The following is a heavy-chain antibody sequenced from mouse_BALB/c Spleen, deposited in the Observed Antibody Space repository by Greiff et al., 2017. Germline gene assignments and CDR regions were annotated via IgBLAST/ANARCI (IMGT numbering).Heavy chain of an antibody. D-gene: IGHD2-1*01. V-gene: IGHV14-3*02. CDR1: GFNIKDTY. J-gene: IGHJ1*01. CDR2: IDPANGNT. CDR3: ARGGYYGNYGYFDV. Sequence: EVQLQQSGAELVKPGASVKLSCTASGFNIKDTYMHWVKQRPEQGLEWIGRIDPANGNTKYDPKFQGKATITADTSSNTAYLQLSSLTSEDTAVYYCARGGYYGNYGYFDVWGAGTTVTVSS.